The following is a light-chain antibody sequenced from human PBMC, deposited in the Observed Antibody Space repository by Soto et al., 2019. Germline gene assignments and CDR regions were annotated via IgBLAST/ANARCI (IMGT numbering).Light chain of an antibody. CDR1: QSVSSNF. V-gene: IGKV3-20*01. Sequence: EIVLTQSPGTLSLSPGERATLSCRANQSVSSNFLAWYQQKPGQAPRLLIYGASTRATGIPARFSGSGSGTDFTLTISRLEPEDFAVYYCQQYGSSLRTFGQGTMVDI. CDR3: QQYGSSLRT. CDR2: GAS. J-gene: IGKJ1*01.